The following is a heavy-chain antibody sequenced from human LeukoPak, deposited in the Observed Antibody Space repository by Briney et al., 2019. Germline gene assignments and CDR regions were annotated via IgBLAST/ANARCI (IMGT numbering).Heavy chain of an antibody. D-gene: IGHD2-2*02. CDR3: ARAKGYCSSTSCYMADYYYYYMDV. Sequence: PGGPLRLSCAASGFTFTTYAMSWVRQAPGKGLEWVSSISSSSSYIYYADSVKGRFTISRDNAKNSLYLQMNSLRAEDTAVYYCARAKGYCSSTSCYMADYYYYYMDVWGKGTTVTVSS. CDR2: ISSSSSYI. V-gene: IGHV3-21*01. CDR1: GFTFTTYA. J-gene: IGHJ6*03.